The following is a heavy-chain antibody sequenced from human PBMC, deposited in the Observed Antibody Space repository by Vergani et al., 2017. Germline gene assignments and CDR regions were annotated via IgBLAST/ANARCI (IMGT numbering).Heavy chain of an antibody. J-gene: IGHJ4*02. CDR1: GASINNDFYY. V-gene: IGHV4-61*02. D-gene: IGHD2-15*01. CDR3: ARGSCLGGSCYKPLFDY. CDR2: IYVSGIT. Sequence: QVQLQESGPGLVKPSQTLSLTCTVSGASINNDFYYWHWIRQPAGKGLAWIGRIYVSGITDYNSSLQSRVSMSVDTSKNQFSLNLTSVTAADTAVYFCARGSCLGGSCYKPLFDYWGQGILVTVSS.